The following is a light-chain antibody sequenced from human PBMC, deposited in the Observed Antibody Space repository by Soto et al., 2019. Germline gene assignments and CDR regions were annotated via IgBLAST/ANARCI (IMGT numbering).Light chain of an antibody. Sequence: EIVMTQSPATLSVSPGETATLFCRASQSVSNNLAWYQQKPGQAPRLVVYGASTRGAGIPARFSGRGYGTEFTLTIRNLQSNNFPVYYCHKYEIRYTFGQGNKLE. V-gene: IGKV3-15*01. J-gene: IGKJ2*01. CDR1: QSVSNN. CDR3: HKYEIRYT. CDR2: GAS.